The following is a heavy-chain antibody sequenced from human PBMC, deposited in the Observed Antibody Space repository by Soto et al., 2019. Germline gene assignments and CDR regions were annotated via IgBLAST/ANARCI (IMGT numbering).Heavy chain of an antibody. CDR1: GGSISSGGYY. Sequence: KASETLSLTCTVSGGSISSGGYYWSWIRQHPGKGLEWIGYIYYSGSTYYNPSLKSRVTISVDTSKNQFSLKLSSVTAADTAVYYCARGGSYDTRGKDYWGQGTLVTVSS. CDR3: ARGGSYDTRGKDY. J-gene: IGHJ4*02. D-gene: IGHD3-22*01. V-gene: IGHV4-31*03. CDR2: IYYSGST.